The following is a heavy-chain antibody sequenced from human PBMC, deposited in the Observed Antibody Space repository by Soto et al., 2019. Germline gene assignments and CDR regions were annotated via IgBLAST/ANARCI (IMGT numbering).Heavy chain of an antibody. CDR3: ARGRPYVGYYYDSSGYHEIDY. CDR2: IIPIFGTA. Sequence: GASVKVSCKASGGTFSSYAISWVRQAPGQGLEWMGGIIPIFGTANYAQKFQGRVTITADESTSTAYIELSSLRSEDTAVYYCARGRPYVGYYYDSSGYHEIDYWGQGTLVTVSS. CDR1: GGTFSSYA. V-gene: IGHV1-69*13. D-gene: IGHD3-22*01. J-gene: IGHJ4*02.